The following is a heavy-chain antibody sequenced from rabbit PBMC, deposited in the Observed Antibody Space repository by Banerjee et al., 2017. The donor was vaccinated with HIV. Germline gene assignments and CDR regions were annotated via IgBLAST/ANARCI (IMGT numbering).Heavy chain of an antibody. J-gene: IGHJ4*01. CDR2: IYTGDGTI. CDR3: ARDPASPSGYSNL. Sequence: QQLVESGGDLVKPGASLTLTCKASGFSFSSGYDMCWVRQAPGKGLEWIACIYTGDGTIYYASWAKGRFTITKTSSTTVTLQMTSLTAADTATYFCARDPASPSGYSNLWGPGTLVTVS. CDR1: GFSFSSGYD. V-gene: IGHV1S40*01. D-gene: IGHD1-1*01.